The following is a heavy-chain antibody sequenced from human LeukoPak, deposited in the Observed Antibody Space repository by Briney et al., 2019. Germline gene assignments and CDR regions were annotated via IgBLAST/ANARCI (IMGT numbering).Heavy chain of an antibody. V-gene: IGHV5-51*01. CDR1: GYSFTSYL. J-gene: IGHJ1*01. D-gene: IGHD4-23*01. Sequence: GGPLKISCKGFGYSFTSYLIGSGRQMPGKGLERMGIIYPGDSDTRYSPSFQGQVTISADKSISTAYLQWSSLKASDTAMYYCARLSGGNSIVQHWGQGTLVTVSS. CDR2: IYPGDSDT. CDR3: ARLSGGNSIVQH.